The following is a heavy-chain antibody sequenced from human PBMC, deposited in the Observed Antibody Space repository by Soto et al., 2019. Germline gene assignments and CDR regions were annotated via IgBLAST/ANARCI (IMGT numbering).Heavy chain of an antibody. V-gene: IGHV3-23*01. CDR2: ISGSGGST. D-gene: IGHD2-15*01. Sequence: GGSLRLSCAASGFTFSSYAMTWVRQTPGKELKWFSAISGSGGSTYYADSVKGRFTVSRDNSRNTLYLQMSSLRAEDTAVYYCAKGKSYCSGGSCYSYYFEYWGQGTRVTVSS. CDR1: GFTFSSYA. J-gene: IGHJ4*02. CDR3: AKGKSYCSGGSCYSYYFEY.